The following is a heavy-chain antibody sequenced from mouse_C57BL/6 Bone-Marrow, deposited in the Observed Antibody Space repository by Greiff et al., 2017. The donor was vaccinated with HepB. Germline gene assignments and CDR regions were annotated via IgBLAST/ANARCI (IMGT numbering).Heavy chain of an antibody. D-gene: IGHD2-4*01. CDR1: DSDVFPIAY. J-gene: IGHJ4*01. CDR3: AKGSYDYDAPYSMDY. V-gene: IGHV15-2*01. CDR2: ILPSIDRT. Sequence: VQLQQSGSELRSPGSSVKLSCKDFDSDVFPIAYMSWVRQTPGHGFEWIGGILPSIDRTIYGEKFEDKATLDADTLSNTAYLELNSLTSEDAAIYYCAKGSYDYDAPYSMDYWGQGTSVTVSS.